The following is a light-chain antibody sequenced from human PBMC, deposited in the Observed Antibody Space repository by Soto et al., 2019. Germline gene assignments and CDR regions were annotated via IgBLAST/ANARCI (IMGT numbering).Light chain of an antibody. J-gene: IGKJ2*01. CDR3: QQYYNWPAYT. CDR2: GAS. V-gene: IGKV3-15*01. Sequence: IVMTQSPVTVSVSPGERVTLSCRASETVRTNLAWFQQKPGQTPRLLIFGASTRATGIPTGFTGSGSETEFTLTIDSLQSEDLAVYYCQQYYNWPAYTFGQGTKLEI. CDR1: ETVRTN.